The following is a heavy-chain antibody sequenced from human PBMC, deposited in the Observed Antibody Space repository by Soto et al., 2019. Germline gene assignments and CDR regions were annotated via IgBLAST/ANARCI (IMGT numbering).Heavy chain of an antibody. V-gene: IGHV3-30*03. CDR3: ARAAIEGYQVEGQSPSSQTLDY. J-gene: IGHJ4*02. D-gene: IGHD5-18*01. CDR2: ISYDGNNK. CDR1: GFIISNHA. Sequence: LRLPWAVAGFIISNHASHWVRQTPGKRPEWVAVISYDGNNKFYADSVKGRFTISRDNSKNTLYLQVDSLRDEDTAVYYCARAAIEGYQVEGQSPSSQTLDYWGQGNLVTVSS.